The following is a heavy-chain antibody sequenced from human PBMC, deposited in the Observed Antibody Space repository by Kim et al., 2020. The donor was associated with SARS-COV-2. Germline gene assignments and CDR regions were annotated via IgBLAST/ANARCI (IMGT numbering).Heavy chain of an antibody. CDR2: ISSSSSTI. J-gene: IGHJ6*02. Sequence: GGSLRLSCAASGFTFSSYSMNWVRQAPGKGLEWVSYISSSSSTIYYADSVKGRFTISRDNAKNSLYLQMNSLRDEDTAVYYCARVGGGAVAGSFFDYYYYGMDVWGQGTTVTVSS. D-gene: IGHD6-19*01. V-gene: IGHV3-48*02. CDR3: ARVGGGAVAGSFFDYYYYGMDV. CDR1: GFTFSSYS.